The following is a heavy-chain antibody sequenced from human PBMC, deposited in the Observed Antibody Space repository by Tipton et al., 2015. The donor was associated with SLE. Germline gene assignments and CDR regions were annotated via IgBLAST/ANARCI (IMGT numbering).Heavy chain of an antibody. V-gene: IGHV4-4*07. Sequence: TLSLTCTVSGGSISSYYWSWIRQPAGKGLEWIGRIYTSGSTNYNPSLKSRVTMSVDTSKNQFSLKLSSVTAADTAVYYCARHSPKGLETQGMDVWGQGTTVTVSS. J-gene: IGHJ6*02. CDR3: ARHSPKGLETQGMDV. CDR1: GGSISSYY. D-gene: IGHD1-1*01. CDR2: IYTSGST.